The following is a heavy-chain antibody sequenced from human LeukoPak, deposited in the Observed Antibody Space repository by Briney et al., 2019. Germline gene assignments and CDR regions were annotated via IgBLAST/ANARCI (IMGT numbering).Heavy chain of an antibody. CDR2: ISAYNGNT. CDR3: ARGGLGYYDPLYRFDP. J-gene: IGHJ5*02. CDR1: GYTFTSYG. V-gene: IGHV1-18*01. Sequence: ASVKVPCKASGYTFTSYGISWVRQAPGQGLEWMGWISAYNGNTNYAQKLQGRVTMTTDTSTSTAYMELRSLRSDDTAVYYCARGGLGYYDPLYRFDPWGQGTLVTVSS. D-gene: IGHD3-22*01.